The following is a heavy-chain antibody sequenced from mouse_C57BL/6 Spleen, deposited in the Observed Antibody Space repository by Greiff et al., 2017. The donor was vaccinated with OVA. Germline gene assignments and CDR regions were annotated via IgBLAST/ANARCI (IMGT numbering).Heavy chain of an antibody. J-gene: IGHJ4*01. CDR1: GYTFTSYW. V-gene: IGHV1-59*01. CDR2: IDPSDSYT. Sequence: QVQLQQPGAELVRPGTSVKLSCKASGYTFTSYWMHWVKQRPGQGLEWIGVIDPSDSYTNYNQKFKGKATLTVDTSSSTAYMQLSSLTSEDSAVYYCARARVYAMVYWGQGASVTVSS. CDR3: ARARVYAMVY.